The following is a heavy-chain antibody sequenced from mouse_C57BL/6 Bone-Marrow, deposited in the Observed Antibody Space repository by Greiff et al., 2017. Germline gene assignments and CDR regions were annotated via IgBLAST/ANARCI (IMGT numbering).Heavy chain of an antibody. V-gene: IGHV1-81*01. Sequence: VQLQQSGAELARPGASVKLSCKASGYTFTSYGISWVKQRTGQGLEWIGEIYPRSGNTYYNEKFKGKATLTADKSSSTAYMELRSLTSEDSAVYFCARGGIYYGNPYAMDYWGQGTSVTVAS. CDR2: IYPRSGNT. D-gene: IGHD2-1*01. J-gene: IGHJ4*01. CDR3: ARGGIYYGNPYAMDY. CDR1: GYTFTSYG.